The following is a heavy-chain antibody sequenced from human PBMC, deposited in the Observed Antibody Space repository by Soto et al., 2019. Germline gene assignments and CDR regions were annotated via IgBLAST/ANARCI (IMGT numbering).Heavy chain of an antibody. D-gene: IGHD3-22*01. CDR1: GYSFTSYW. V-gene: IGHV5-51*01. CDR2: IYPGDSDT. Sequence: PXESLKISCKGSGYSFTSYWIGWVRQMPGKGLEWMGIIYPGDSDTRYSPSFQGQVTISADKSISTAYLQWSSLKASDTAMYYCARHKRRNDSSGYYHKVYYYYGMDVWGQGTTVTVSS. J-gene: IGHJ6*02. CDR3: ARHKRRNDSSGYYHKVYYYYGMDV.